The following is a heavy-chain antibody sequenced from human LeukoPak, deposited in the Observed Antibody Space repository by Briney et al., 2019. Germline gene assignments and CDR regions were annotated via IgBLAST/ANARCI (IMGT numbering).Heavy chain of an antibody. CDR3: ARDGELDYYGMDV. J-gene: IGHJ6*02. CDR2: IYHSGST. Sequence: PSETLSLTCAVSGGSISSSNWWSWVRQPPGKGLEWIGEIYHSGSTNYNPSLKSRVTISVDKSKNQSSLKLSSVTAADTAVYYCARDGELDYYGMDVWGQGTTVTVSS. V-gene: IGHV4-4*02. D-gene: IGHD6-13*01. CDR1: GGSISSSNW.